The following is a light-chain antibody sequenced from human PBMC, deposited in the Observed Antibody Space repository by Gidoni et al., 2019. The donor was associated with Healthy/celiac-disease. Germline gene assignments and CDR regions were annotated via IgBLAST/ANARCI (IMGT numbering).Light chain of an antibody. CDR3: SSYTSSSTQV. CDR2: DVS. Sequence: LTQPASVSGSPGQSITLSCTGTSSDVGGYNYVSWYQQHPGKAPKLMIYDVSNRPSGVSNRFSGSKSGNTASLTISGLQAEDEADYYCSSYTSSSTQVFGTGTKVTVL. J-gene: IGLJ1*01. V-gene: IGLV2-14*01. CDR1: SSDVGGYNY.